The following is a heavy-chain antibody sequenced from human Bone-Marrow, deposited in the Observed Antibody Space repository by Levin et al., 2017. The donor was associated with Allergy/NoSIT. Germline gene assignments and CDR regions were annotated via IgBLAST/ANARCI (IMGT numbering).Heavy chain of an antibody. J-gene: IGHJ4*02. CDR2: IKNDGSET. V-gene: IGHV3-7*01. CDR1: GFTFDNYW. CDR3: ATAVRRIPFDY. Sequence: GGSLRLSCAVFGFTFDNYWMRWVRQTPGKGLESVANIKNDGSETYYVDSVKGRFTISRDNAKISLHLQMNSLRAEDTAVYYCATAVRRIPFDYWGQGTLVTVSS. D-gene: IGHD2-21*01.